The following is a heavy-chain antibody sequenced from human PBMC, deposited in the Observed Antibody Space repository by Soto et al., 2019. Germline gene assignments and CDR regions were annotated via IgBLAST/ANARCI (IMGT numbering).Heavy chain of an antibody. D-gene: IGHD6-13*01. CDR1: GGTFSSYA. CDR2: IIPIFGTA. V-gene: IGHV1-69*13. J-gene: IGHJ4*02. CDR3: ARESIAAAGTGGDYFDY. Sequence: VKVSCKASGGTFSSYAISWVRQAPGQGLEWMGGIIPIFGTANYAQKFQGRVTITADESTSTAYMELSSLRSEDTAVYYCARESIAAAGTGGDYFDYWGQGTLVTVSS.